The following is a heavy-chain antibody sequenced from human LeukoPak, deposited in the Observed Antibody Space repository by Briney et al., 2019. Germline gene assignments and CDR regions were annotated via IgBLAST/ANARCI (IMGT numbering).Heavy chain of an antibody. D-gene: IGHD3-9*01. Sequence: SETLSLTCAVYGTSLSGYSWSWIRQSPGKGLEWIGEITDSGGTNYNPSFKSRLTISADTSKNQFSLKLASVTAADTAVYYCARIESYHILYRPYWGQGTLITVSS. J-gene: IGHJ4*02. CDR3: ARIESYHILYRPY. CDR2: ITDSGGT. CDR1: GTSLSGYS. V-gene: IGHV4-34*01.